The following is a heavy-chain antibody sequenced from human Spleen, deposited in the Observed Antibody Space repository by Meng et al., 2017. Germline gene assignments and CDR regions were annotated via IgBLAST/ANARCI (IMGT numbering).Heavy chain of an antibody. Sequence: GESLKISCAASGFTFSDYWMLWVRQAPGKGLEWVAVIWYDGSNKYYADSVKGRFTISRDNSKNTLYLQMNSLRAEDTAVYYCAREYGDNFDYWGQGTLVTVSS. J-gene: IGHJ4*02. CDR2: IWYDGSNK. D-gene: IGHD4-17*01. CDR3: AREYGDNFDY. CDR1: GFTFSDYW. V-gene: IGHV3-33*08.